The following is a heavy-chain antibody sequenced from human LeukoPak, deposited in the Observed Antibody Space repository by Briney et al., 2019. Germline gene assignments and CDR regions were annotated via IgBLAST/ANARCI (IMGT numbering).Heavy chain of an antibody. Sequence: SETLSLTCTVSGGSISSYYWSWIRQPPGKGLEWIGYMSYSGSTSYNPSLKSRVTISVDTSKNQFSLKLSSVTAADTAVYYCARVLHGYYFYWGQGTLVTVSS. CDR2: MSYSGST. CDR3: ARVLHGYYFY. D-gene: IGHD3-22*01. J-gene: IGHJ4*02. CDR1: GGSISSYY. V-gene: IGHV4-59*12.